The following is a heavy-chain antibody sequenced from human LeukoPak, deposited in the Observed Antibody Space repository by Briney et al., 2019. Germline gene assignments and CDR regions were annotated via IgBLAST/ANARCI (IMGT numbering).Heavy chain of an antibody. Sequence: PGGSLRLSCAASGFTFSDYYMSWIRQAPGKGLEWVSYISSSGSTIYYADSVKGRFTISRDNAKNSLYLQMNSLRAEDTALYYCAKDRTSTVTTWDYYYYYGMDVWGQGTTVTVSS. CDR2: ISSSGSTI. CDR1: GFTFSDYY. J-gene: IGHJ6*02. V-gene: IGHV3-11*01. D-gene: IGHD4-17*01. CDR3: AKDRTSTVTTWDYYYYYGMDV.